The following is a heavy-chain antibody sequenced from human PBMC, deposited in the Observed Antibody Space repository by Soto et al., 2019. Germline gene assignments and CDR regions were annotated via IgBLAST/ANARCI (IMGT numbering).Heavy chain of an antibody. D-gene: IGHD3-10*01. J-gene: IGHJ5*02. Sequence: QLQLQESGPRLVKPSETLSLICSVSGGSIRSGSNYWAWIRQPPGKGLDWIGTVYYNGNTYYNASLTSRVTISSDTSKNQFSLNLSSVSVADTAVYYCVRQTIVRGVLSWFDPWGQGTLVTVSS. CDR3: VRQTIVRGVLSWFDP. CDR2: VYYNGNT. V-gene: IGHV4-39*01. CDR1: GGSIRSGSNY.